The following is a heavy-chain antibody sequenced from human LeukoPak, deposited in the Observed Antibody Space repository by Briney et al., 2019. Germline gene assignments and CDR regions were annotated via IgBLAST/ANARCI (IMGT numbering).Heavy chain of an antibody. CDR1: GGSITNYY. CDR3: ARVSSTVAPWFDP. J-gene: IGHJ5*02. V-gene: IGHV4-59*01. D-gene: IGHD5-12*01. CDR2: IHNSGSS. Sequence: PSETLSLTCTVSGGSITNYYWRWIRQPPGKGLEWIGYIHNSGSSSYNPSLRSRATISMEKAKTQFSLKLTSVTPPDTAVYYCARVSSTVAPWFDPWGQGTLVTVSS.